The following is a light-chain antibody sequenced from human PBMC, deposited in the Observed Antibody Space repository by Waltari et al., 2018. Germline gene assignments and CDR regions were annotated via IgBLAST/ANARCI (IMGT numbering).Light chain of an antibody. Sequence: QSVLTQPPSASGAPGQRVTISCSGGRSNIGAEVVNWYQVLPGTAPRLLIYSNDQRPSGVPEQFSGSKSGTSASLAISGLQSEDEADYYCATWDYTLDGQVFGGGTKLTVL. CDR3: ATWDYTLDGQV. V-gene: IGLV1-44*01. CDR1: RSNIGAEV. J-gene: IGLJ3*02. CDR2: SND.